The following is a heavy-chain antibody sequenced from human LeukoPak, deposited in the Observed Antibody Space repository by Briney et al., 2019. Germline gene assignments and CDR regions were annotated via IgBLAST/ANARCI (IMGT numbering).Heavy chain of an antibody. D-gene: IGHD6-19*01. CDR3: ARDGQQWLGSGNTRYFDL. Sequence: ASVTASCKASGGTFSSYAISWVRQAPGQGLEWMGRIIPILGIANYAQKFQGRVTITADKSTSTAYMELSSLRSEDTAVYYCARDGQQWLGSGNTRYFDLWGRGTLVTVSS. CDR1: GGTFSSYA. J-gene: IGHJ2*01. CDR2: IIPILGIA. V-gene: IGHV1-69*10.